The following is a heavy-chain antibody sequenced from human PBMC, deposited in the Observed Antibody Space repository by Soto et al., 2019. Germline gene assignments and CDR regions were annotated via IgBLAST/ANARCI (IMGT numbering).Heavy chain of an antibody. D-gene: IGHD6-6*01. Sequence: PGGSLRLSCAASGFTFSYYDMHWVRQATGKGLEWVSAIGTAGDTYYPGSVKGRFTISRENAKNSLYLQMNSLRAEDTAVYYCARAPLSIADNYYYYMDVWGNGTTVTVSS. CDR2: IGTAGDT. CDR1: GFTFSYYD. CDR3: ARAPLSIADNYYYYMDV. V-gene: IGHV3-13*01. J-gene: IGHJ6*03.